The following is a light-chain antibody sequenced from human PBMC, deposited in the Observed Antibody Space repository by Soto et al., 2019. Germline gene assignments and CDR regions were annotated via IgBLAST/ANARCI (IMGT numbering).Light chain of an antibody. CDR1: SSNIGAGYD. CDR2: GNS. Sequence: QAVVTQPPSVSGAPGQRVTISCTGSSSNIGAGYDVHWYQQLPGTAPKLLIYGNSNRPSGVPDRFFGSKSGTSASLAITGLQAEDEADYYCQSYASSLSGWVFGEGTKLTVL. CDR3: QSYASSLSGWV. V-gene: IGLV1-40*01. J-gene: IGLJ3*02.